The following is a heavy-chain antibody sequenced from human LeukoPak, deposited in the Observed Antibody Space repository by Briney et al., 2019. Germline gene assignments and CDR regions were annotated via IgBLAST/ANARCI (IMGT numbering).Heavy chain of an antibody. CDR3: ATPPVAGTSLDY. J-gene: IGHJ4*02. V-gene: IGHV4-34*01. Sequence: SETLSLTCAVYGGSFSGYYWSWIRQPPGKGLEWIGEINHSGSTNYNPSLKSRVTISVDTSKNQFSLKLSSVTAADTAVYYCATPPVAGTSLDYWGQGTLVTVSS. CDR2: INHSGST. CDR1: GGSFSGYY. D-gene: IGHD6-19*01.